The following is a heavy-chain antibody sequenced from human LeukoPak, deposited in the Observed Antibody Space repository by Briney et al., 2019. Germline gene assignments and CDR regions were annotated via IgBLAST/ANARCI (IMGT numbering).Heavy chain of an antibody. CDR2: IYYSGST. CDR3: ARDRGYCSGGSCYPFDY. D-gene: IGHD2-15*01. V-gene: IGHV4-59*01. CDR1: GGSISSYY. Sequence: SETLSLTCTVSGGSISSYYWIWIRQPPGKGLEWIGYIYYSGSTNYNPSLKSRVTISVDTSKNQFSLKLSSVTAADTAVYYCARDRGYCSGGSCYPFDYWGQGTLVTVSS. J-gene: IGHJ4*02.